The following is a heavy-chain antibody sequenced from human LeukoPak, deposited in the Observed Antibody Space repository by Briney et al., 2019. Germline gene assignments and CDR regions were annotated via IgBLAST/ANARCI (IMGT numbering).Heavy chain of an antibody. J-gene: IGHJ6*03. V-gene: IGHV4-4*07. CDR1: GGSISSYY. CDR3: ARVGYSSSGYYYYYMDV. CDR2: IYTSGST. D-gene: IGHD6-6*01. Sequence: SETLSLTCTVSGGSISSYYWSWIRQPAGKGLEWIGRIYTSGSTNYNPSPKSRVTMSVDTSKNQFSLKLSSVTAADTAVYYCARVGYSSSGYYYYYMDVWGKGTTVTVSS.